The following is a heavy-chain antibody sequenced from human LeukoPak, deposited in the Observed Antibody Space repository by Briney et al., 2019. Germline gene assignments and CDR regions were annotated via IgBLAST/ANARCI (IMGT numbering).Heavy chain of an antibody. J-gene: IGHJ5*02. Sequence: SETLPLTCAVYGGSFSGYYWSWIRQPPGKGLEWIGEINHSGSTNYNPSLKSRVTISVDTSKNQFSLKLSSVTAADTAVYYCARGGRVVPAAISWFDPWGQGTLVTVSS. CDR3: ARGGRVVPAAISWFDP. CDR1: GGSFSGYY. D-gene: IGHD2-2*01. V-gene: IGHV4-34*01. CDR2: INHSGST.